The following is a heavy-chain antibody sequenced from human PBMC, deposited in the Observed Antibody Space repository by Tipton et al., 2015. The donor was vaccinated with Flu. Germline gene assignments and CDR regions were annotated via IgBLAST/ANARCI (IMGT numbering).Heavy chain of an antibody. CDR2: ISIDSANI. CDR1: GFNFSSYS. V-gene: IGHV3-21*06. CDR3: ARDRDNDY. D-gene: IGHD1-1*01. J-gene: IGHJ4*01. Sequence: QLVQSGGGLVKPGESLRLSCVGSGFNFSSYSMNWVRQAPGMGLEWVSSISIDSANIYYEGSVKGRFTMSRDNAKNSLFLQMNSLRVEDTAVYYCARDRDNDYWGHGTLVTVSS.